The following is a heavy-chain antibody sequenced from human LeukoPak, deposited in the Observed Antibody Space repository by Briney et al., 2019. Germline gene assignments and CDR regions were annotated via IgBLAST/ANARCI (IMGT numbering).Heavy chain of an antibody. CDR2: MNHNSGNT. V-gene: IGHV1-8*01. CDR1: GYTFTSCD. J-gene: IGHJ4*02. CDR3: ARGYSYGYVPY. Sequence: ASVKVSCKGSGYTFTSCDINWVRQPTAQGLEWMGRMNHNSGNTGYAQKFQGRVTMTRNTSISTAYMELSSLRAEDTAVYYCARGYSYGYVPYWGQGTLVTVSS. D-gene: IGHD5-18*01.